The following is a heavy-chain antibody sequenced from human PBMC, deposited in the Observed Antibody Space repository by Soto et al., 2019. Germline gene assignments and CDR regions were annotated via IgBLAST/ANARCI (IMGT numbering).Heavy chain of an antibody. CDR3: ARIFGSSDRGDY. J-gene: IGHJ4*02. V-gene: IGHV3-7*03. CDR1: GFSFSGHW. D-gene: IGHD6-6*01. CDR2: IKQDGSQI. Sequence: GSLRLSCAASGFSFSGHWMSWVRQAPGKGLEYVANIKQDGSQIYYGDSVKGRFTISIDNANNSLYLQMNSLRAEDTAVYYCARIFGSSDRGDYWGRGTLVTVSS.